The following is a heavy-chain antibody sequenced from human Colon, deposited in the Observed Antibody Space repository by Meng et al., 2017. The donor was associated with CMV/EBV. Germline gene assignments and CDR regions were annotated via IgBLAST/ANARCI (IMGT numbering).Heavy chain of an antibody. J-gene: IGHJ4*02. CDR2: IRSKPNNYAT. CDR1: GFTFSGSA. D-gene: IGHD6-19*01. Sequence: GGSLRLSCAASGFTFSGSAIHWVRQASGKGLEWVGRIRSKPNNYATEYAASVKGRFTISRDDSNDSAFLQMSSLKTDDTAVYYCAVVAVAEPISYWGQGTLVTVSS. CDR3: AVVAVAEPISY. V-gene: IGHV3-73*01.